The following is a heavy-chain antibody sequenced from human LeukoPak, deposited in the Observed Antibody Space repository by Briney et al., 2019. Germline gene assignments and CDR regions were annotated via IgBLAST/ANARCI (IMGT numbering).Heavy chain of an antibody. CDR2: ISYDGSNK. CDR3: ARDGLWFGESYYFDY. D-gene: IGHD3-10*01. Sequence: PGGSLRLSCAASGFTFSSYAMHWVRQAPGKGLEWVAVISYDGSNKYYADSVKGRFTISRDNSKNTLYLQMNGLRAEDTAVYYCARDGLWFGESYYFDYWGQGTLVTVSS. CDR1: GFTFSSYA. J-gene: IGHJ4*02. V-gene: IGHV3-30*04.